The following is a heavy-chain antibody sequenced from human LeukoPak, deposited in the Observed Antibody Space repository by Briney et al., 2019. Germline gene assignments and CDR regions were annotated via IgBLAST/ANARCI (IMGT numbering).Heavy chain of an antibody. CDR2: INSDGSAT. D-gene: IGHD3-16*02. CDR1: GFTFGSPW. Sequence: GGSLRLSCAASGFTFGSPWMHWVRQAPGKGLVWVSRINSDGSATAYADSVKGRFTISRDNAGNTLYLQMNSLRAEDTAVYYCVRGTAGYHSSYFDYWGQGTLVTVSS. J-gene: IGHJ4*02. V-gene: IGHV3-74*01. CDR3: VRGTAGYHSSYFDY.